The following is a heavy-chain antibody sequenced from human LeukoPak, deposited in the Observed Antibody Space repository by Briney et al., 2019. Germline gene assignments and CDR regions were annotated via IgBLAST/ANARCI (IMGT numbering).Heavy chain of an antibody. CDR2: IYTSGST. CDR1: GGSISSGSYY. Sequence: KASQTLSLTCTVSGGSISSGSYYWSWIRQPAGRGLEWIGRIYTSGSTNYNPSLKSRVTISVDTSKNQFSLKLSSVTAADTAVYYCAREFQKTLYSYDYWGQGTLVTVSS. CDR3: AREFQKTLYSYDY. V-gene: IGHV4-61*02. J-gene: IGHJ4*02. D-gene: IGHD5-18*01.